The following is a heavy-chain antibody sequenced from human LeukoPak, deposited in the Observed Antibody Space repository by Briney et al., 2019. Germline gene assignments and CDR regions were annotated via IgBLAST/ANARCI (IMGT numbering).Heavy chain of an antibody. D-gene: IGHD3-16*02. J-gene: IGHJ4*02. Sequence: PGGSLRLSCAASGFTFSNYWMSWVRQAPGKGLEWVANIKQDGSEDYYMDSVRGRFTMSRDNAKNSLYLQMNSLRAEDTALYYCVRGSLSRWFDYWGQGTLVTVSS. CDR3: VRGSLSRWFDY. V-gene: IGHV3-7*01. CDR2: IKQDGSED. CDR1: GFTFSNYW.